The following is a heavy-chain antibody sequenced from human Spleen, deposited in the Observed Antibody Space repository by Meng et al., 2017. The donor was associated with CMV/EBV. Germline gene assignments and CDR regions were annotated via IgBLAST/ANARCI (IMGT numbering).Heavy chain of an antibody. CDR1: SGPLCSGGYY. Sequence: CTVFSGPLCSGGYYWSWIRQLPEKGLEWIGYTYYDGTTHYDWSLRSRVTISVDTSKNQFSLKLSSVTAADTAVYYCARQAPDNWFDPWGQGALVTVSS. J-gene: IGHJ5*02. CDR3: ARQAPDNWFDP. CDR2: TYYDGTT. V-gene: IGHV4-31*03.